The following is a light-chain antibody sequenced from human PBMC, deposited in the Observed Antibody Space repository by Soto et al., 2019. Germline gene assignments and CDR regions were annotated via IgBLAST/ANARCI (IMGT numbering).Light chain of an antibody. J-gene: IGKJ4*01. CDR2: DAS. CDR1: QSVSSN. CDR3: QQRSNWPLT. V-gene: IGKV3-11*01. Sequence: ENVLTQSPATLSLSPGERATLSCRASQSVSSNIAWYQKKPGQAPSLLMYDASNRATGIPARFSGSGSGTDFTLTISSLEPEDYAVYYCQQRSNWPLTFGGGTKVEIK.